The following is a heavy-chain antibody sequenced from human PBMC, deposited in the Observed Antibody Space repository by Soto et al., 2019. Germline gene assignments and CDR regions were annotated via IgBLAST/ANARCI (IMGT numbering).Heavy chain of an antibody. CDR1: GGSISSGGYY. D-gene: IGHD2-2*01. CDR2: IYYSGNT. Sequence: PSETLSLTCTVSGGSISSGGYYWSSIRQHPGKGLEWIGYIYYSGNTYYNPSLKSRLTISVDMSKNQFSLRLSSVTAADTAMYYCARDPPNQLLFFYPWGRGTLVSVSS. V-gene: IGHV4-31*03. J-gene: IGHJ5*02. CDR3: ARDPPNQLLFFYP.